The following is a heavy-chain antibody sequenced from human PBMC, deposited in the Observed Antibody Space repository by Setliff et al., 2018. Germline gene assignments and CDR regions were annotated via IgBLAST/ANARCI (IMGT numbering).Heavy chain of an antibody. CDR2: FDPEDGET. D-gene: IGHD3-3*01. CDR3: ASTSLEWLLYGSPDAFDI. J-gene: IGHJ3*02. V-gene: IGHV1-24*01. Sequence: GASVKVSCKVSGYTLTELSMHWVRQAPGKGLEWMGGFDPEDGETIYAQKFQGRVTMTEDTSTDTAYMELSSLRSEDTAVYYCASTSLEWLLYGSPDAFDIWGQGTMVTV. CDR1: GYTLTELS.